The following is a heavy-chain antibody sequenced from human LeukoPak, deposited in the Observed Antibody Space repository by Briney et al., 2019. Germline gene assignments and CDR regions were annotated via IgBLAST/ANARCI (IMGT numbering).Heavy chain of an antibody. D-gene: IGHD4/OR15-4a*01. CDR2: ISGNNVNT. J-gene: IGHJ4*02. CDR1: GYTFTSYG. CDR3: ARVWWAHAASFDY. Sequence: ASVKVSCKASGYTFTSYGINWVRQAPGQGLEWMGWISGNNVNTNYAQKVQGRVTMTTDTSTSTAYMELRSLRSDDTAVYYCARVWWAHAASFDYWGQGTLVTVSS. V-gene: IGHV1-18*01.